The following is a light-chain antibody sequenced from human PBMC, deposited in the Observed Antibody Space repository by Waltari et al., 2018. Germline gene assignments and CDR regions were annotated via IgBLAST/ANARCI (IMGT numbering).Light chain of an antibody. CDR3: QQYYGVPYT. CDR2: WAS. CDR1: QTLVYSANKKDY. V-gene: IGKV4-1*01. J-gene: IGKJ2*01. Sequence: DFVMTQSPDSLAVSLGERATINCKSSQTLVYSANKKDYLAWYQQKRGQPPKLIITWASVRQSGVPDRFSGSGSGTDFTLTISSLQAEDVAVYYCQQYYGVPYTFGQGTKLEI.